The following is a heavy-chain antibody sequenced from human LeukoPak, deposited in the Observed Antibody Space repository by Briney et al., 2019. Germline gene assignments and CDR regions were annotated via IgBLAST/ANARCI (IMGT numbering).Heavy chain of an antibody. Sequence: GGSLRLSCAASGFTFSSYAMSWVRQAPGKGLEWVSAISGSGGSTYYADSVKGRFTISRDNSKNTLYLQMNSLRAEDTAVYYCAKDPEGAIKGDWFDPWGQGTLVTVSS. CDR1: GFTFSSYA. D-gene: IGHD1-26*01. J-gene: IGHJ5*02. CDR2: ISGSGGST. CDR3: AKDPEGAIKGDWFDP. V-gene: IGHV3-23*01.